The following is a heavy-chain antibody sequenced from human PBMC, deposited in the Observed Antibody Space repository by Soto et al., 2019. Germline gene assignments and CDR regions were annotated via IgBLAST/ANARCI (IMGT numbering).Heavy chain of an antibody. V-gene: IGHV5-51*01. J-gene: IGHJ5*02. Sequence: GASLKISCKGSEYSFTSYWIGWVRQMTGKGPEWMVIIYPGDSDTRYSPSFQGQVTISADKSISTAYLQWSNLKASDTAMYYCARQGDSSSSGGPRALANWFDPWGQGTLVTVSS. CDR1: EYSFTSYW. CDR2: IYPGDSDT. D-gene: IGHD6-6*01. CDR3: ARQGDSSSSGGPRALANWFDP.